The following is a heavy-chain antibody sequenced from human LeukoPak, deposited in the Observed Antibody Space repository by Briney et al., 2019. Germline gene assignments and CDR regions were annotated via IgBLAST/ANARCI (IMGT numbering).Heavy chain of an antibody. D-gene: IGHD3-3*01. Sequence: GGSLRLSCAASGFTFSSYAMHWVRQAPGKGLEWVAFIRYDGSNKYYADSVKGRFTISRDNSKNTLYLQMNSLRAEDTAVYYCAKVITIFGVVKFSPFDYWGQGTLVTVSS. CDR1: GFTFSSYA. J-gene: IGHJ4*02. CDR3: AKVITIFGVVKFSPFDY. V-gene: IGHV3-30*02. CDR2: IRYDGSNK.